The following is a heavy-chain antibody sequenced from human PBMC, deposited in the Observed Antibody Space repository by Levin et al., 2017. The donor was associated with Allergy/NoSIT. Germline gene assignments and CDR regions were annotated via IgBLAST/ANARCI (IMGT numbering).Heavy chain of an antibody. V-gene: IGHV4-61*01. D-gene: IGHD2-2*01. CDR1: GGSVNTGTYH. Sequence: PGGSLRLSCTVSGGSVNTGTYHWSWIRQPPGKALEWLGHIHYSGTTKYNPSLKSRVIISMDTSRNQFFLKLTSVTAADAAVYYCSRDKVVLSAGEYYYYAMDVWGQGTTVTVSS. CDR2: IHYSGTT. J-gene: IGHJ6*02. CDR3: SRDKVVLSAGEYYYYAMDV.